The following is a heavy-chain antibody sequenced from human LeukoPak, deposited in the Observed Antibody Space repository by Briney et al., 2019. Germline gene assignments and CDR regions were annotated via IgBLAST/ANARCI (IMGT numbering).Heavy chain of an antibody. CDR1: GFTFSNYV. D-gene: IGHD2/OR15-2a*01. CDR2: ITGRGSST. Sequence: GGCLRLACAVSGFTFSNYVIGSVRQAPGKGLGWVSSITGRGSSTSDADIVKGRFHISRDNSNNTLYLQMNSLRAEDTAVYYCAKGIVRRECHSTCCYPVQRWGQGTLVTVCS. CDR3: AKGIVRRECHSTCCYPVQR. J-gene: IGHJ1*01. V-gene: IGHV3-23*01.